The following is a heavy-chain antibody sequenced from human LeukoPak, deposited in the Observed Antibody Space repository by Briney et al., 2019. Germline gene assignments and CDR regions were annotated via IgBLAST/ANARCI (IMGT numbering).Heavy chain of an antibody. J-gene: IGHJ4*02. V-gene: IGHV3-30*18. CDR2: ISYDGSNK. D-gene: IGHD3-16*01. Sequence: GRSLRLSCAASGFTFSSYGMHWVRQAPGKGLEWVAVISYDGSNKYYADSVKGRFTISRDNSKNTLYLQMNSLRAEDTAVYYCAKILPETNYDYVWGSYMDYWGQGTLVTVSS. CDR3: AKILPETNYDYVWGSYMDY. CDR1: GFTFSSYG.